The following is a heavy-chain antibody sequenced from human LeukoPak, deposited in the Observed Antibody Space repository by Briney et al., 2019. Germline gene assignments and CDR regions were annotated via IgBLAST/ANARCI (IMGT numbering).Heavy chain of an antibody. J-gene: IGHJ4*02. V-gene: IGHV1-2*02. CDR1: GYTFTGYY. CDR2: INPNSGGT. CDR3: ARERRAAAGKIDY. D-gene: IGHD6-13*01. Sequence: ASVKVSCKTSGYTFTGYYMHWVRQAPGQGLEWMGWINPNSGGTNYAQKFQGRVTMTRDTSISTAYMELSRLRSDDTAVYYCARERRAAAGKIDYWGQGTLVTVSS.